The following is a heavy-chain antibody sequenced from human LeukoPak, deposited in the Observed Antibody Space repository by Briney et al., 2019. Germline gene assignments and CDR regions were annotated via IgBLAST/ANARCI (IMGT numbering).Heavy chain of an antibody. CDR1: GFTFSSYG. V-gene: IGHV3-23*01. D-gene: IGHD5-18*01. Sequence: PGGSLRLSCAASGFTFSSYGMSWVRQAPGKGLEWVSAISGSGGSTYYADSVKGRFTISRGNAKNSLYLQMNSLRAEDTALYYCAKDSYSYGPDAFDIWGQGTMVTVSS. J-gene: IGHJ3*02. CDR3: AKDSYSYGPDAFDI. CDR2: ISGSGGST.